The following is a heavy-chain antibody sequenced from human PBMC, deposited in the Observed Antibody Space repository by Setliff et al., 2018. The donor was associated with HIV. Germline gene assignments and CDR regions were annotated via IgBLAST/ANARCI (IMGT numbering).Heavy chain of an antibody. J-gene: IGHJ3*02. CDR2: IYYSGST. D-gene: IGHD1-26*01. CDR3: ARGRQIGVEGAGGFDI. Sequence: SETLSLTCIVSGDSINIHSWWTWVRQPPTKGLEWIGEIYYSGSTDYKPSLKCRVNISVDKSKKQLSLRLSSVTAADTAVHYCARGRQIGVEGAGGFDIWGQGTVVTVSS. V-gene: IGHV4-4*02. CDR1: GDSINIHSW.